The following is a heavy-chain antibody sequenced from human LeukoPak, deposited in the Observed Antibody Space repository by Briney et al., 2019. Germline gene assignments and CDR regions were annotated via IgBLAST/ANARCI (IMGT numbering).Heavy chain of an antibody. CDR2: IYNDGST. CDR1: GLPVISSY. V-gene: IGHV3-53*01. Sequence: PGGSLSLSCAASGLPVISSYMSWVRQAPGKGLEWVSIIYNDGSTYYADSMKGRFTISRDNSKNTLYLQVNSLRAEDTAMYYCARNILFAFDIWGQGTMVTVSS. J-gene: IGHJ3*02. CDR3: ARNILFAFDI.